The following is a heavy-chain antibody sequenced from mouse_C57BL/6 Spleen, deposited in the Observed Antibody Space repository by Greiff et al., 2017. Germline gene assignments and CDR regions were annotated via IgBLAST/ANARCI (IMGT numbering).Heavy chain of an antibody. V-gene: IGHV1-42*01. Sequence: VQLQQSGPELVKPGASVKISCKASGYSFTGYYMNWVKQSPEKSLEWIGEINPSTGGTTYNQKFKAKATLTVDKSSSTAYMQLKSLTSEDAAVYYCARYYSNWYFDVWGTGTTVTVSS. J-gene: IGHJ1*03. CDR3: ARYYSNWYFDV. CDR1: GYSFTGYY. D-gene: IGHD2-5*01. CDR2: INPSTGGT.